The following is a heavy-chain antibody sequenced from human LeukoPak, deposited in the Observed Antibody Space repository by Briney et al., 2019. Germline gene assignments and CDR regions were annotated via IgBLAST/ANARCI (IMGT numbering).Heavy chain of an antibody. CDR2: ISSSGSTI. J-gene: IGHJ4*02. CDR3: ARDRRPIHYERFFDY. CDR1: GFTFSDYY. D-gene: IGHD4-17*01. Sequence: GGSLRLSCAASGFTFSDYYMSWIRQAPGKGLEWVSYISSSGSTIYYADSVKGRFTISRDNAKNSLYLQMNSLRAEDMAVYYCARDRRPIHYERFFDYWGQGTLVTVSS. V-gene: IGHV3-11*01.